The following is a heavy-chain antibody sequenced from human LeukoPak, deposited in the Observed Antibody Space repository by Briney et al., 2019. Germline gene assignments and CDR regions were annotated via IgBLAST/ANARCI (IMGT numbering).Heavy chain of an antibody. D-gene: IGHD2-2*01. CDR2: ISSTSSVI. Sequence: PGGSLRLSCAASGSTFSSHTMNWVRQAPGKGLGWVSYISSTSSVIYYADSVKGRFTISRDNAKSSLYLQMNSLRAEDTAVYYCARNLPAADYWGQGTLVTVSS. V-gene: IGHV3-48*04. CDR3: ARNLPAADY. J-gene: IGHJ4*02. CDR1: GSTFSSHT.